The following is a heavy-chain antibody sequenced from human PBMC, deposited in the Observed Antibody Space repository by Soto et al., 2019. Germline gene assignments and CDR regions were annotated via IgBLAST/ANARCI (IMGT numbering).Heavy chain of an antibody. J-gene: IGHJ2*01. V-gene: IGHV4-59*08. CDR1: GDSISSYY. Sequence: QVQLQESGPGLVKPSETLSLTCTVSGDSISSYYWSWIRQPPGKGLEWIGYIYYSGSTKHNPSLRRRATTSVDTSKNQFSLKLSSVTAADTAVYYCARLSSLWYFDLWGRGTLVTVSS. D-gene: IGHD3-10*01. CDR2: IYYSGST. CDR3: ARLSSLWYFDL.